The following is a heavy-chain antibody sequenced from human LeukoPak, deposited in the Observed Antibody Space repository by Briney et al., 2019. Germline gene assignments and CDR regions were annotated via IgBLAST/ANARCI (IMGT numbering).Heavy chain of an antibody. Sequence: GGSLRLSCEASGFTFTTYSMTWVRQAPGKGLEWVSIISSGSSAIFSADALKGRFTISRDDAKNLLYLDMNSLRAEDTAVYYCARDTKTYYYDSWGQGTLVTVSS. CDR2: ISSGSSAI. CDR3: ARDTKTYYYDS. J-gene: IGHJ4*02. V-gene: IGHV3-21*01. D-gene: IGHD3-22*01. CDR1: GFTFTTYS.